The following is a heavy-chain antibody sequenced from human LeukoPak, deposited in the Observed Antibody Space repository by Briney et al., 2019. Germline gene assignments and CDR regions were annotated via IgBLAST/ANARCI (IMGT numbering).Heavy chain of an antibody. CDR2: IYTSEVT. CDR3: ARSDGIVGEEAWFDP. V-gene: IGHV4-4*09. D-gene: IGHD1-26*01. J-gene: IGHJ5*02. Sequence: PSETLSLTCTVSGGSISTFYWNRIRQPPGKGLEWIGYIYTSEVTIYSPPFRSRVAISVDTSKNQFSLNLSSVTAADTAVYFCARSDGIVGEEAWFDPWGPGTLVTVSS. CDR1: GGSISTFY.